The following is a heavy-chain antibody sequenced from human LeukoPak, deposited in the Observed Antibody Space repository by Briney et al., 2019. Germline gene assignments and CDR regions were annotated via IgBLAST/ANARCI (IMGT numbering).Heavy chain of an antibody. CDR2: INQSGDT. J-gene: IGHJ4*02. CDR3: AGGPAGSSPY. V-gene: IGHV4-34*01. Sequence: PSETLSLTCAVHGGSFSGYYWSWIRQPPGKGLEWIGEINQSGDTNYNPSLESRVTVSVDTSKNQFSLKVTSVTARDTAVYYCAGGPAGSSPYWGQGTLVTVSS. CDR1: GGSFSGYY. D-gene: IGHD3-10*01.